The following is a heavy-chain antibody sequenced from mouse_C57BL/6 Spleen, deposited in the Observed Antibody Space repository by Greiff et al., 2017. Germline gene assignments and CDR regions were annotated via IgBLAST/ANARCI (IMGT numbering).Heavy chain of an antibody. D-gene: IGHD4-1*01. J-gene: IGHJ2*01. CDR3: ARDRTGTLDY. CDR1: GFTFSSYA. V-gene: IGHV5-4*01. CDR2: ISDGGSYT. Sequence: EVQGVESGGGLVKPGGSLKLSCAASGFTFSSYAMSWVRQTPEKRLEWVATISDGGSYTYYPDNVKGRFTISRDNAKNNLYLQMSHLKSEDTAMYYCARDRTGTLDYWGQGTTLTVSS.